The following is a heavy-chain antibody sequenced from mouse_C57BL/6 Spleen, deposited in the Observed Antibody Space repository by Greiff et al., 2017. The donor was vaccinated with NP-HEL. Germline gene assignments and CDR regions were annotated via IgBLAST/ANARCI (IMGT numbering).Heavy chain of an antibody. D-gene: IGHD1-1*02. J-gene: IGHJ2*01. CDR3: AGWARLRNFDY. CDR1: GYTFTDYN. V-gene: IGHV1-22*01. Sequence: EVQLQQSGPELVKPGASVKMSCKASGYTFTDYNMHWVKQSHGKSLEWIGYINPNNGGTSYNQKFKGKATLTVNKSSSTAYMELRSLTSEDSAVYYCAGWARLRNFDYWGQGTTLTVSS. CDR2: INPNNGGT.